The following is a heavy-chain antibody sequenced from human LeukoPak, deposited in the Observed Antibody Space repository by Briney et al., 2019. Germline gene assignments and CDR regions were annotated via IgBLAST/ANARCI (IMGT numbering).Heavy chain of an antibody. CDR3: ARDQPGFGGLPKTNFDF. V-gene: IGHV3-21*01. D-gene: IGHD3-10*01. CDR2: ISGRSSFI. Sequence: GGSLRLSCAASGFAFSTYNMNWVRQAPGKGLEWVSFISGRSSFIYYADSVRGRFTISRDNAKNSLYLQMNSLRVEDTAIYYCARDQPGFGGLPKTNFDFWGQGTLVSVFS. J-gene: IGHJ4*02. CDR1: GFAFSTYN.